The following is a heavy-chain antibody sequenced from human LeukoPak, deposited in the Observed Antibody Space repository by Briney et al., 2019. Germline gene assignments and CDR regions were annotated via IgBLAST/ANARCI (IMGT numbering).Heavy chain of an antibody. V-gene: IGHV5-51*01. CDR1: GYSFTSYW. CDR2: IYPGDSDT. CDR3: ARHSYGSGSYKGAFDI. D-gene: IGHD3-10*01. J-gene: IGHJ3*02. Sequence: GESLRISCKGSGYSFTSYWIGWVRQMPGKGLEWMGIIYPGDSDTRYSPSFQGQVTISADKSISTAYLQWSSLKASDTAMYYCARHSYGSGSYKGAFDIWGQGTMVTVSS.